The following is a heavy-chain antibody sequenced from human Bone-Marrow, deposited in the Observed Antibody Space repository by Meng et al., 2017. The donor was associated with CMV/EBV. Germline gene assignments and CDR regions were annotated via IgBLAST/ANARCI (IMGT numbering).Heavy chain of an antibody. CDR2: ISSSGSTI. D-gene: IGHD4-11*01. J-gene: IGHJ4*02. Sequence: GESLKISCAASGFTFSDYYMSWIRQAPGKGLEWVSYISSSGSTIYYADSVKGRFTISRDNAKNSLYLQMNSLRAEDTAVYYGARDRYRNYYFDYWGQGELVTGSS. V-gene: IGHV3-11*01. CDR1: GFTFSDYY. CDR3: ARDRYRNYYFDY.